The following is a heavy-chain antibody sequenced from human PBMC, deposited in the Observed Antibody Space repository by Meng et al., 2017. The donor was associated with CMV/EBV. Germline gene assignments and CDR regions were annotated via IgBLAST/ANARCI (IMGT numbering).Heavy chain of an antibody. D-gene: IGHD6-13*01. Sequence: QITLKESGPTLVKPTQTLTLTCTFSGFSLSTSGVGVGWIRQPPGKALEWLALIYWDDDKRNSPSLKSRLAITKDTSKNQVVLTMTNMDPVDTATYYCAHRGRIAAAGTDWFDPWGQGTLVIVSS. J-gene: IGHJ5*02. V-gene: IGHV2-5*02. CDR1: GFSLSTSGVG. CDR3: AHRGRIAAAGTDWFDP. CDR2: IYWDDDK.